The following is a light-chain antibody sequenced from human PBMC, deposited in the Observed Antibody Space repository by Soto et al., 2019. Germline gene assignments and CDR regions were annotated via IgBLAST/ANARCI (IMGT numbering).Light chain of an antibody. CDR2: EGS. V-gene: IGLV2-23*03. CDR3: CSYAGSSTFVV. CDR1: SSDVGSYNL. J-gene: IGLJ2*01. Sequence: QSVLTQPASVSGPPGQSITISCTGTSSDVGSYNLVSWYQQHPGKAPKLMIYEGSKWPSGVSNRFSGSKSGNTASLTISGLQAEDEADYYCCSYAGSSTFVVFGGGTKVTVL.